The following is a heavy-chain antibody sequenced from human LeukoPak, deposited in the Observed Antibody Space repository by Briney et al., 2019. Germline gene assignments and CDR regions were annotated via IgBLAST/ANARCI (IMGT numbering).Heavy chain of an antibody. V-gene: IGHV4-39*07. CDR3: AREPQAGLFASKTQHYFDY. CDR2: IYYSGST. Sequence: SETLSLTCTVSGGSISSSSYYWGWIRQPPGKGLEWIGSIYYSGSTYYNPSLKSRVTISVDTSKNQFSLKLSSVTAADTAVYYCAREPQAGLFASKTQHYFDYWGQGTLVTVSS. CDR1: GGSISSSSYY. D-gene: IGHD2-21*01. J-gene: IGHJ4*02.